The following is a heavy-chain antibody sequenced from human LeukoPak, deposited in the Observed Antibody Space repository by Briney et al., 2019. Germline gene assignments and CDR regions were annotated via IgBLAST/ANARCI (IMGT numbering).Heavy chain of an antibody. CDR2: ISGSGGST. CDR3: AKTTHNWNYRAYFDY. Sequence: GGSLRLSCAASGFTFSGYAMSWVRQAPGKGLEWVSAISGSGGSTYYADSVKGRFTISRDNSKNTLYLQMNSLRAEDTAVYYCAKTTHNWNYRAYFDYWGQGTLVTVSS. CDR1: GFTFSGYA. V-gene: IGHV3-23*01. J-gene: IGHJ4*02. D-gene: IGHD1-1*01.